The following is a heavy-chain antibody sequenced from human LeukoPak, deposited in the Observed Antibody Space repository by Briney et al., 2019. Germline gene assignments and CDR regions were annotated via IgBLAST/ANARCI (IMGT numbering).Heavy chain of an antibody. CDR1: GGSIDRSSYY. CDR2: IYYSGNT. Sequence: SETLSLTCTVSGGSIDRSSYYWGWIRQPPGKGLEWIGSIYYSGNTYYNSSLKSRITISVNTTKNQVALKLSSVTAADTAVYYCARVRGPDGWFAPWGQGTLVSVSS. J-gene: IGHJ5*02. CDR3: ARVRGPDGWFAP. V-gene: IGHV4-39*01.